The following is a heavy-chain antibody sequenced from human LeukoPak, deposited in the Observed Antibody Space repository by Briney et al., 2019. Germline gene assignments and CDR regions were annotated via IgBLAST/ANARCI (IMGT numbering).Heavy chain of an antibody. V-gene: IGHV1-18*01. Sequence: GASVKVSCKASGYTFTSYGISWVRQAPGQGLEWMGWISAYNGNTNYAQKLHGRVTMTTDTSTNTAYMELRSLRSDDTAVYYCARVGRVRQWQYYFDYWGQGTLVTVSS. CDR3: ARVGRVRQWQYYFDY. CDR2: ISAYNGNT. D-gene: IGHD6-19*01. J-gene: IGHJ4*02. CDR1: GYTFTSYG.